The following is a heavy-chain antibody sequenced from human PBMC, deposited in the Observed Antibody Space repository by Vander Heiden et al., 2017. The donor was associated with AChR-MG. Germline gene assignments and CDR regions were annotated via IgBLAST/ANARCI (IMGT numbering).Heavy chain of an antibody. Sequence: EVQLLESGGGLVQPGGSLRLFCAASGFSFNTYAMSWVRPAPGKGREWVSVISGSGDRPYYADSVKGRFTISRDNSKNTLFLQMNRLGADDTALYYCARDFGAVPGPVDYWGQGTLVTVSS. D-gene: IGHD6-19*01. J-gene: IGHJ4*02. CDR3: ARDFGAVPGPVDY. V-gene: IGHV3-23*01. CDR2: ISGSGDRP. CDR1: GFSFNTYA.